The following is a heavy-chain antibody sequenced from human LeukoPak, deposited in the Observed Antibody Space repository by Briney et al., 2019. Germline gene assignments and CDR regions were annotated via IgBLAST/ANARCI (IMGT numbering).Heavy chain of an antibody. CDR3: VRNWSPRDY. V-gene: IGHV3-64D*06. CDR2: ISSNGGST. Sequence: GGSLRLSCSASGFTFSSYAMHWVRQAPGKGLEYDSAISSNGGSTYYADSVKGRFTISRDNSKNTLYLQMSSLRAEDTAVYYCVRNWSPRDYWGQGTLVTVSS. J-gene: IGHJ4*02. CDR1: GFTFSSYA.